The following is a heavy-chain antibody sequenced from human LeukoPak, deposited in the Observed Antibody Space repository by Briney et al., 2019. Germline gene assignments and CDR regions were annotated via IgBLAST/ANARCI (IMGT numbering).Heavy chain of an antibody. CDR3: ARDQDALLWFGESYYFDY. V-gene: IGHV3-23*01. CDR1: GFTFSSYA. CDR2: ISGSGGST. J-gene: IGHJ4*02. Sequence: GGSLRLSCAASGFTFSSYAMSWVRQAPGKGLEWVSAISGSGGSTYYADSVKGRFTISRDNSKNTLYLQMNSLRAEDTAVYYCARDQDALLWFGESYYFDYWGQGTLVTVSS. D-gene: IGHD3-10*01.